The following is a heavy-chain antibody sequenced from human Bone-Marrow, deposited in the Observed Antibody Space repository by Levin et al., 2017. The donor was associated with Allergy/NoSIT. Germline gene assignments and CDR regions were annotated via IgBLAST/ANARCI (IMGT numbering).Heavy chain of an antibody. D-gene: IGHD2-15*01. CDR1: GVTFRRYW. CDR3: ATWRGGTSAGFDY. J-gene: IGHJ4*02. V-gene: IGHV3-7*01. Sequence: SCEVSGVTFRRYWMTWVRQAPGKGLEWVANIRQDEGEKYYVDSVKGRFTISRDNAKNSLYLQMNSLRVEDTAVYYCATWRGGTSAGFDYWGQGTLVTVSS. CDR2: IRQDEGEK.